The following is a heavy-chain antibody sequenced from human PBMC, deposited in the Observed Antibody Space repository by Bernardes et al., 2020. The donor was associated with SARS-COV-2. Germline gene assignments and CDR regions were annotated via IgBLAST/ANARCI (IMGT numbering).Heavy chain of an antibody. Sequence: SETLSLTCAVSGGSITDYYWSWIRQSPGEGLEWIGEVTESGSTAYNPSLESRVTISVDTSKNLFSLKVTPVTAADTAVYYCARGGSPRWGSTSCYSCDSGYWFHPWGQGTLVTVSS. V-gene: IGHV4-34*01. CDR1: GGSITDYY. D-gene: IGHD2-2*01. CDR2: VTESGST. CDR3: ARGGSPRWGSTSCYSCDSGYWFHP. J-gene: IGHJ5*02.